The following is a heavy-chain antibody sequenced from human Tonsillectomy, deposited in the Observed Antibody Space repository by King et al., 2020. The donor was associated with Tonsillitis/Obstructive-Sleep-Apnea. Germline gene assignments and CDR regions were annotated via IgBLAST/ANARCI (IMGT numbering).Heavy chain of an antibody. CDR1: GYSFTSYW. D-gene: IGHD3-3*01. J-gene: IGHJ4*02. CDR3: ARSEDYDFWSGYFDY. CDR2: IYPGDSDT. Sequence: QLVQSGAEVKKPGESLKISCKGSGYSFTSYWIGWVRQMPGKGLEWMGIIYPGDSDTRNSPSFQGQVTISADKSISTAYLQWSSLKASDTAMYYCARSEDYDFWSGYFDYWGQGTLVTVSS. V-gene: IGHV5-51*01.